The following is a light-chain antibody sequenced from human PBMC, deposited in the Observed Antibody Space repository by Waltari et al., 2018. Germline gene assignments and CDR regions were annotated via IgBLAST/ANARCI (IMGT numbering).Light chain of an antibody. J-gene: IGLJ2*01. CDR3: QVWDSSGDLVL. CDR2: AEN. CDR1: NIETKS. V-gene: IGLV3-21*02. Sequence: SYVLTQPPSVSVAPGQTARITCGRNNIETKSVQWYQQKTGQAPVLVVYAENDRPSGIPERFSGSNSGNTATLTISRVEAGDEADYYCQVWDSSGDLVLFGGGTKLTVL.